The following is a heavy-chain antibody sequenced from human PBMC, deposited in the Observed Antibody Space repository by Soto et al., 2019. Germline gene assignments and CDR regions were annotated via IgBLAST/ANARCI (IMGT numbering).Heavy chain of an antibody. J-gene: IGHJ6*02. CDR2: ISGSGGST. D-gene: IGHD3-22*01. Sequence: GGSLRLSCAASGFTFSSYAMSWVRQAPGKGLEWVSAISGSGGSTYYADSVKGRFTISRDNSKNTLYLQMNSLRAEDTAVYYCAKDLSVAADSYYYGMNVWGQGTTVTVSS. CDR1: GFTFSSYA. V-gene: IGHV3-23*01. CDR3: AKDLSVAADSYYYGMNV.